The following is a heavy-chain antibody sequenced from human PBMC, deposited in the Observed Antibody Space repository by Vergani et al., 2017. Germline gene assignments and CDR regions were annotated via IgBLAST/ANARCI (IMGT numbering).Heavy chain of an antibody. CDR2: IYHSGGA. CDR1: CRSIPSSSYY. Sequence: QLHLQESGPGLVKPSETLSLTCTVSCRSIPSSSYYWGWIRQPPGKGLEWIGYIYHSGGAYYNPSLKGRVTISVDTSKNQFSLGVTSVTAADTAIYFCARTESFILRYFHWALWGQGTLVTVSS. CDR3: ARTESFILRYFHWAL. J-gene: IGHJ4*02. D-gene: IGHD3-9*01. V-gene: IGHV4-39*01.